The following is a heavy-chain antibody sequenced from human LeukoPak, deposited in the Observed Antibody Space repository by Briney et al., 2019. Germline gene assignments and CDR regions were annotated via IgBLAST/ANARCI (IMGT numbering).Heavy chain of an antibody. CDR1: GYTLTELS. D-gene: IGHD3-16*01. V-gene: IGHV1-24*01. Sequence: ASVKVSCKVSGYTLTELSMHWVRQAPGKGLEWMGGFDPEDGETIYAQKFQGRVTMTEDTSTDTAYMELSSLRSEDTAVYYCATGVGGPPHDAFDIWGQGTMVTVSS. J-gene: IGHJ3*02. CDR3: ATGVGGPPHDAFDI. CDR2: FDPEDGET.